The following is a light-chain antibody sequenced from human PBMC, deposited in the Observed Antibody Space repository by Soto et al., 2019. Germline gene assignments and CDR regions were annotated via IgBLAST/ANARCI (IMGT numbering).Light chain of an antibody. Sequence: EIVLTQSPGTLSLSPGERATLSCRASQSVSSSYLAWYQQKPGQAPRLLIYGASSRATGIPDRLSGSGSGTEFTLTISRLEPEDFAVYYCQQYSSSLLYTFGQGTKLEIK. CDR2: GAS. CDR3: QQYSSSLLYT. CDR1: QSVSSSY. V-gene: IGKV3-20*01. J-gene: IGKJ2*01.